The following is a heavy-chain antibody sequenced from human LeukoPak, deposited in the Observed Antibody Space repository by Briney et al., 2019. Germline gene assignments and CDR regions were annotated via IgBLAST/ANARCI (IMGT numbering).Heavy chain of an antibody. D-gene: IGHD5-12*01. CDR3: ATYGYTSGSFSNY. V-gene: IGHV1-8*01. J-gene: IGHJ4*02. Sequence: GASVKVSCKASGYTFTNYDINWVRQATGQGLEWMGWTNPSSGTTGYAQKFQGRVTMTRDTSIGTAYMELSSLRSDDTAVYYCATYGYTSGSFSNYWGQGTLVTVSS. CDR1: GYTFTNYD. CDR2: TNPSSGTT.